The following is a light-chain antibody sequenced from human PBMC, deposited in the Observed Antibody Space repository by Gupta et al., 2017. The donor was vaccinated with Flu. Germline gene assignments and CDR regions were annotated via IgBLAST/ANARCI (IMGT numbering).Light chain of an antibody. J-gene: IGLJ1*01. CDR2: HVS. CDR1: STDIGAYDF. Sequence: GTSTDIGAYDFVSWFQQPPTKAPKLVIHHVSKRPSGVPDRFTASKSGNTASLTISGLQPEDEAAYYCCSYAGTTHVFGTGTKV. CDR3: CSYAGTTHV. V-gene: IGLV2-11*03.